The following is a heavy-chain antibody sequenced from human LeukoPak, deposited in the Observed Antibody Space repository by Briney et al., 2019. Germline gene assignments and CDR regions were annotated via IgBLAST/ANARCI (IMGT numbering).Heavy chain of an antibody. J-gene: IGHJ4*02. V-gene: IGHV3-53*01. CDR3: ARGPSDILTGYYTDYFDY. CDR2: IYSGGST. Sequence: GGSLRLSCAASGFTVSSNYMSWVCQAPGKGLEWVSVIYSGGSTYYADSVKGRFTISRDNSKNTLYLQMNSLRAEDTAVYYRARGPSDILTGYYTDYFDYWGQGTLVTVSS. D-gene: IGHD3-9*01. CDR1: GFTVSSNY.